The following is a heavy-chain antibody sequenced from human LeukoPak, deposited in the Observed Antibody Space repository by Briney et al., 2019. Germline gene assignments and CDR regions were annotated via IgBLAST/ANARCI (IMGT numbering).Heavy chain of an antibody. J-gene: IGHJ4*02. CDR2: IKQDGSEK. Sequence: PGGSLRLSCAASGFTSRRYWMRWARQASGKGLEWVANIKQDGSEKYYVDSVKGRFTISRDNDKNSLYLQMNSLRAEDTAVYYCVGLGENYWGQGTLVTVSS. CDR3: VGLGENY. CDR1: GFTSRRYW. V-gene: IGHV3-7*02. D-gene: IGHD3-10*01.